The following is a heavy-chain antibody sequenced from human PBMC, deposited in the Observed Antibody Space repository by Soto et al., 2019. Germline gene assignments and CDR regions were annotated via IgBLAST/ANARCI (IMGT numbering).Heavy chain of an antibody. V-gene: IGHV1-18*01. CDR3: ARDQLYYGSGSYYNADPYFDY. D-gene: IGHD3-10*01. Sequence: QVQLVQSGAEVKKPGASVKVSCKASGYTFTSYGISWVRQAPGQGLEWMGWISAYNGNTNYAQKLQGRVTMTTDTSTSTAYMELRSLRSDDTAMYYCARDQLYYGSGSYYNADPYFDYWGQGTLVTVSS. CDR2: ISAYNGNT. CDR1: GYTFTSYG. J-gene: IGHJ4*02.